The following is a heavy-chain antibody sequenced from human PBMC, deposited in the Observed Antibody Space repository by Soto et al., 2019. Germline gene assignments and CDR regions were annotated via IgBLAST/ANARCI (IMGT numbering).Heavy chain of an antibody. CDR2: ISGSGGST. J-gene: IGHJ4*02. Sequence: GGSLRLSCAASGFTFSSYAMSWVRQAPGKGLEWVSAISGSGGSTYYADSVKGRFTISRDNSKNTLYLQMNSLRAEDTAVYYCAKAGYYYDSSGLLGYWGQGTLVPVSS. CDR3: AKAGYYYDSSGLLGY. V-gene: IGHV3-23*01. D-gene: IGHD3-22*01. CDR1: GFTFSSYA.